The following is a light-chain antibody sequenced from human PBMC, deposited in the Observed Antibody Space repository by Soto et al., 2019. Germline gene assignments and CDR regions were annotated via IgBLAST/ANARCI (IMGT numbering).Light chain of an antibody. CDR2: DAS. CDR1: QSVSSN. J-gene: IGKJ4*01. V-gene: IGKV3D-11*02. Sequence: EIVLLQSPATLSLSPGERATLSCRASQSVSSNLAWYQKNPGQAPRILIFDASNRATGIPARFSGSGPGTDFTLTISRLETEDFAVYYCQQRSNWPLTCGGGTKVDIK. CDR3: QQRSNWPLT.